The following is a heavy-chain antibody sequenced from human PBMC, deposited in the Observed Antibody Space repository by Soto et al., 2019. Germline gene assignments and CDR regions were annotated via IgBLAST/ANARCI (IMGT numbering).Heavy chain of an antibody. CDR1: EFTFSTYA. CDR3: AKSAYSGSYLFDY. Sequence: GGSLRLSCAASEFTFSTYAMSWVRQAPGKGLEWVSTISGGGGSTFYADSVRGRFTISRDNSKNTLFLQMNTLRAEDTAVYYCAKSAYSGSYLFDYWGQGSLVTVSS. CDR2: ISGGGGST. V-gene: IGHV3-23*01. J-gene: IGHJ4*02. D-gene: IGHD1-26*01.